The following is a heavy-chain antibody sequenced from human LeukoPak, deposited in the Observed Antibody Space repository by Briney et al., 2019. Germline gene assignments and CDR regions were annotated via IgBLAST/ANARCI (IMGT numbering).Heavy chain of an antibody. CDR1: GITLSSNF. V-gene: IGHV3-66*01. CDR2: LYSGGSQ. CDR3: AREDRGTDV. D-gene: IGHD3-16*01. J-gene: IGHJ3*01. Sequence: GGSLRLSCAASGITLSSNFMSWVRQAPGRGLESLSLLYSGGSQYHADSVKGRFTVSRDISKNTMYLQMNNLRVEDTAVYYCAREDRGTDVWGQGTLVTVSS.